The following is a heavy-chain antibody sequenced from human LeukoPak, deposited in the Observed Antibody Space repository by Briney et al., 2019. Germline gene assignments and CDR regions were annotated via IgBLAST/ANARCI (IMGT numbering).Heavy chain of an antibody. CDR2: ISGSGGST. J-gene: IGHJ6*02. CDR3: ARYGDRYYYYGMDV. CDR1: GFTFSSYA. V-gene: IGHV3-23*01. D-gene: IGHD4-17*01. Sequence: GGSLRLSCAASGFTFSSYAMSWVRQAPGKGLEWVSAISGSGGSTYYADSVKGRFTISRDNSKNTLYLQMNSLRAEDTAVYYCARYGDRYYYYGMDVWGQGTTVTVSS.